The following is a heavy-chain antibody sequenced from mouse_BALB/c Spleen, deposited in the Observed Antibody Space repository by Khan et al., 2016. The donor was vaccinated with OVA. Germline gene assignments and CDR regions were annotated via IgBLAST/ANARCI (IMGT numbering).Heavy chain of an antibody. D-gene: IGHD2-1*01. CDR1: GYTLTNYG. CDR2: INTYTGEA. CDR3: SSSNGNYWFAY. V-gene: IGHV9-1*02. Sequence: QIQLVQSGPELKKPGETVKISCKASGYTLTNYGMNWVKQAPGKGLKWMGWINTYTGEATYADDFKGRFAFSLETSASTAYLQINNLKNEDHATYVCSSSNGNYWFAYWGQGTLVPVSA. J-gene: IGHJ3*01.